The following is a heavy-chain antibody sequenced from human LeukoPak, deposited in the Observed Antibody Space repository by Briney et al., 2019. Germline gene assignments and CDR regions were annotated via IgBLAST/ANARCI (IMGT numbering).Heavy chain of an antibody. CDR3: ASDYGSGSYWSWFDP. J-gene: IGHJ5*02. CDR1: GYTFTNYY. CDR2: INPSGGST. D-gene: IGHD3-10*01. V-gene: IGHV1-46*01. Sequence: ASVKVSCKASGYTFTNYYMHWVRQAPGQGLEWMGIINPSGGSTSFAQKFQGRVTMTRDTSISTAYMELSRLRSDDTAVYYCASDYGSGSYWSWFDPWGQGTLVTVSS.